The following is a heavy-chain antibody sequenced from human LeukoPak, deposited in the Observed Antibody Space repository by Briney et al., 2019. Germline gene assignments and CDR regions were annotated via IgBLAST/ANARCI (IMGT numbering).Heavy chain of an antibody. CDR2: IYPGDSDT. J-gene: IGHJ4*02. V-gene: IGHV5-51*01. CDR1: GYSFSSYW. D-gene: IGHD3-10*01. Sequence: GASLKISCKGSGYSFSSYWIGLVRQMPGKGLELTGIIYPGDSDTRYSPSFQGQVTISDDKSISTAYLQWSSLKASDTAMYYCARQDGSGGYWSSDYWGQGTLVTVS. CDR3: ARQDGSGGYWSSDY.